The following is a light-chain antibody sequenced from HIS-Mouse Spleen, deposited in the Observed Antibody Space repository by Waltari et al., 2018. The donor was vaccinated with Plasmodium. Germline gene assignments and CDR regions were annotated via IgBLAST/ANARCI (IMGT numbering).Light chain of an antibody. CDR2: EVS. V-gene: IGLV2-8*01. Sequence: QSALTQPPSASGSPGQSVTISCTGPSSDVGGYNYVSWYQQHPGKAPKLMIYEVSKRPSGGPDRFSGSKSGHTASLTVSGLQAEDEADYYCSSYAGSNNLVFGGGTKLTVL. CDR1: SSDVGGYNY. CDR3: SSYAGSNNLV. J-gene: IGLJ2*01.